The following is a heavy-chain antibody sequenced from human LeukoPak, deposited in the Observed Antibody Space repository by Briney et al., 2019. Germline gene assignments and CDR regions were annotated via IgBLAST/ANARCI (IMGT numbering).Heavy chain of an antibody. D-gene: IGHD2-15*01. Sequence: ASVKVSCKTSGYTFTNYGINWVRQAPGQGLEWMGWISAFNGNPNYAQKLQGRLTMTTDTSTTTAYMELRNLRSDDTAVYYCARGVSRYYYYFYYIDVWGRGTTVTVSS. CDR3: ARGVSRYYYYFYYIDV. CDR1: GYTFTNYG. J-gene: IGHJ6*03. V-gene: IGHV1-18*01. CDR2: ISAFNGNP.